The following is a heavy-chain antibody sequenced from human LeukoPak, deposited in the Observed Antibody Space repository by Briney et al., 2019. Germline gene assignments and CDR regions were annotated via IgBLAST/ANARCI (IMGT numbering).Heavy chain of an antibody. D-gene: IGHD4-17*01. CDR3: TRWETTVTTSAAFDY. J-gene: IGHJ4*02. V-gene: IGHV3-73*01. CDR1: GFTFSGSA. CDR2: IRSKANSYAT. Sequence: PGGSLRLSCAASGFTFSGSAMHWVRQASGKGLEWLGRIRSKANSYATAYAASVKGRFTISRDDSKNTAYLQMNSLKTEDTAVYYCTRWETTVTTSAAFDYWGQGTLVTVSS.